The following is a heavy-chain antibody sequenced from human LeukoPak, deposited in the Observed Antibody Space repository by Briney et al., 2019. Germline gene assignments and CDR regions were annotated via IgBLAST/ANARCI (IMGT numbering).Heavy chain of an antibody. J-gene: IGHJ6*03. Sequence: SETLSLTCAVYGGSFSGYYWSWIRQPPGKGLEWIGEINHSGSTNYNPSLKSRVTISVDTSKNQLSLKLSSVTAADTAVYYCARAGSGVWYYYYYMDVWGKGTTVTVSS. CDR1: GGSFSGYY. V-gene: IGHV4-34*01. CDR2: INHSGST. CDR3: ARAGSGVWYYYYYMDV. D-gene: IGHD2-15*01.